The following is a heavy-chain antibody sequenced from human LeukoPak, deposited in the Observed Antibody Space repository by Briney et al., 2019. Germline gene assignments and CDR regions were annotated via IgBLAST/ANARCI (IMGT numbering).Heavy chain of an antibody. Sequence: GSLRLSCAASGFTVSSNYMSWVRQAPGKGLEWVSVIYSGGSTYYADSVKGRFTISRHNSKNTLYLQMNSLRAEDTAVYYCARGGIAAAGMLDYYYGMDVWGQGTTVTVSS. CDR2: IYSGGST. J-gene: IGHJ6*02. V-gene: IGHV3-53*04. CDR3: ARGGIAAAGMLDYYYGMDV. CDR1: GFTVSSNY. D-gene: IGHD6-13*01.